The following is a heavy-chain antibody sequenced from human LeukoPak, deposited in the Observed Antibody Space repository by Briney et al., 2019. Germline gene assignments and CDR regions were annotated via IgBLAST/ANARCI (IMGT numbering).Heavy chain of an antibody. CDR1: GYSFSSYW. CDR2: IYPGGSET. J-gene: IGHJ4*02. D-gene: IGHD5-24*01. CDR3: ARASRDGYNQNFDH. V-gene: IGHV5-51*01. Sequence: GESLQISCQGSGYSFSSYWIAWVRQRPGKGREWMGIIYPGGSETRYDPSFQGQVTISADTSTSTAYLQWSSLRASDTAMYYCARASRDGYNQNFDHWGQGTLVTVSS.